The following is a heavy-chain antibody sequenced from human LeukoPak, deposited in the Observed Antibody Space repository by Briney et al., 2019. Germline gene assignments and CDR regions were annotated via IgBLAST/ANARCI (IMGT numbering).Heavy chain of an antibody. D-gene: IGHD3-22*01. J-gene: IGHJ4*02. CDR2: IRSKANSYAT. CDR3: TRHPHYYESSGYYSS. Sequence: GGSLRLSCAASGFTFSGSAMHWVRQASGKGLEWVGRIRSKANSYATAYAASVKGRFTISRDDSKNTAYLQMNSLKTEDTAVYYCTRHPHYYESSGYYSSWGQGTLVTVSS. CDR1: GFTFSGSA. V-gene: IGHV3-73*01.